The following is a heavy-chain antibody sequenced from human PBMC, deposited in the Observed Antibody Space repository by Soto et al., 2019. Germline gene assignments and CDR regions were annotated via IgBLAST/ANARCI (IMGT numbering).Heavy chain of an antibody. Sequence: ASVKVSCKASGYTFTSYGISWVRQAPGQGLEWMGWISAYNGNTNYAQKLQGRVTMTTDTSTSTAYMELRSLRSDDTALYYCARDLKFRGYDSPIGDPDSWCQGSLVTVSS. J-gene: IGHJ4*02. D-gene: IGHD5-12*01. CDR1: GYTFTSYG. V-gene: IGHV1-18*01. CDR3: ARDLKFRGYDSPIGDPDS. CDR2: ISAYNGNT.